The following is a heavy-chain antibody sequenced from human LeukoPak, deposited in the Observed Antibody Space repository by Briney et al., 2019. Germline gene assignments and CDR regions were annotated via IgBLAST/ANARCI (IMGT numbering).Heavy chain of an antibody. D-gene: IGHD2-2*01. CDR3: ARQLGYCSSTSCYADKVDY. J-gene: IGHJ4*02. CDR1: GGSISSSSYY. V-gene: IGHV4-39*01. CDR2: IYYSGST. Sequence: SETLSLTCTVSGGSISSSSYYWAWIRQPPGKGLEWIGSIYYSGSTFYSPSLKSRVTLSVDTSKNQFSLKLSSVTAADTAVYYCARQLGYCSSTSCYADKVDYWGQGTLVTVSS.